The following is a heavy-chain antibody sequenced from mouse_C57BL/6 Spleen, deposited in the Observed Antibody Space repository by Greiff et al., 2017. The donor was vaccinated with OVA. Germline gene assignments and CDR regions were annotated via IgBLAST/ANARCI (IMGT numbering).Heavy chain of an antibody. V-gene: IGHV1-52*01. CDR3: ARKGGAMDY. CDR1: GYTFTSYW. CDR2: IDPSDSET. Sequence: QVQLQQPGAELVRPGSSVKLSCKASGYTFTSYWMHWVKQRPIQGLEWIGNIDPSDSETHYNQKFKDKATLTVDKSTSTAYMQLSSLTSEDSAVYYCARKGGAMDYWGQGTSVTVSS. J-gene: IGHJ4*01.